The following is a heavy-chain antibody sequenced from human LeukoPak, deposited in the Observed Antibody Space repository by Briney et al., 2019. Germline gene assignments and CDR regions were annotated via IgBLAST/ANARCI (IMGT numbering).Heavy chain of an antibody. CDR3: ARDRGIVFDY. V-gene: IGHV1-2*02. D-gene: IGHD2-15*01. CDR1: GYTFTGYY. J-gene: IGHJ4*02. Sequence: ASVKVSCKASGYTFTGYYMHWVRQAPGQGLEWMGWINPNSGGTNYAQKFQGRVTMTRDTSTSTAYMELRSLRSDDTAVYYCARDRGIVFDYWGQGTLVTVSS. CDR2: INPNSGGT.